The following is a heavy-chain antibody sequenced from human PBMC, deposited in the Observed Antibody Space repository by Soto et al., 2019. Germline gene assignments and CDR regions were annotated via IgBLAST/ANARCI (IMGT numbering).Heavy chain of an antibody. CDR1: GGSFSGYY. V-gene: IGHV4-34*01. CDR2: INHSGST. D-gene: IGHD2-15*01. J-gene: IGHJ6*03. CDR3: ARGRVVVVVAATQNYYYYMDV. Sequence: SETLSLTCAVYGGSFSGYYWSWIRQPPGKGLEWIGEINHSGSTNYNPSLKSRVTISVDTSKNQFSLRLSSGTAADTAVYYCARGRVVVVVAATQNYYYYMDVWGKGTTVTVSS.